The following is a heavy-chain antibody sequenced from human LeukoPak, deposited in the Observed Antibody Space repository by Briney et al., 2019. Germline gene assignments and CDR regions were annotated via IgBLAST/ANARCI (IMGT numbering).Heavy chain of an antibody. V-gene: IGHV3-33*01. CDR3: ARGGVGYFGFDI. J-gene: IGHJ3*02. CDR1: GFTFSNYG. CDR2: IWYDGSNE. D-gene: IGHD3-9*01. Sequence: GGSLRLSCAASGFTFSNYGMHWVRQAPGKGLEWVAVIWYDGSNEYYADSVKGRFTISRDNSKNTLYLQMNSLRAEDTAVYYCARGGVGYFGFDIWGQGTMVTVSS.